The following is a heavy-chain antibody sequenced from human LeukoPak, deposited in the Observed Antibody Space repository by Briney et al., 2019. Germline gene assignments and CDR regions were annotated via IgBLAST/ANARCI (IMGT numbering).Heavy chain of an antibody. V-gene: IGHV4-4*09. J-gene: IGHJ3*01. CDR2: IHTSGSN. D-gene: IGHD3-3*01. Sequence: SETLSLTCAVSGVSISPYYWAWIRQPPGKGLGWIGYIHTSGSNNQYPSLKSRVTISVDKSKNHFSLRLTSVTAADTAVYYCARLSAAVHLGAFDLWGQRTMVTVSS. CDR3: ARLSAAVHLGAFDL. CDR1: GVSISPYY.